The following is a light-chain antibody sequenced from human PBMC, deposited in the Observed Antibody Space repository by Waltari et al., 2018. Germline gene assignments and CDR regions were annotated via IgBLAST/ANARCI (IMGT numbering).Light chain of an antibody. CDR2: RNT. CDR1: RANTGGRY. J-gene: IGLJ2*01. Sequence: QSVLTQPPSESGTPGPRVIIPCSGSRANTGGRYVYWYQHLPGAAPKLLINRNTQRPSGVPDRFSGSKSGTSASLAISGLRSEDEGDYFCATWDDTVGGPVFGGGTKLTVL. CDR3: ATWDDTVGGPV. V-gene: IGLV1-47*01.